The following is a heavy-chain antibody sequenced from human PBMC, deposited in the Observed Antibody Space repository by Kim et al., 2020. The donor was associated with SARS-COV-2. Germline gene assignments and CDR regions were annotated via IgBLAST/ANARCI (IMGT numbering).Heavy chain of an antibody. Sequence: SETLSLTCSVSAGSISSHYWSWIRRPPGEGLELLGYIYFTGSTNYNPSLKSRVTISVDTSKNQFFLKVTSVTAADTAVYYCARGPSAWRFDPWGQGTLGIVSS. CDR1: AGSISSHY. D-gene: IGHD6-19*01. CDR2: IYFTGST. V-gene: IGHV4-59*11. J-gene: IGHJ5*02. CDR3: ARGPSAWRFDP.